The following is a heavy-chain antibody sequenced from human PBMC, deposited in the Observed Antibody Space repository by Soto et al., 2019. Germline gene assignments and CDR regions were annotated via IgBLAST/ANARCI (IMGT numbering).Heavy chain of an antibody. J-gene: IGHJ3*02. D-gene: IGHD1-1*01. Sequence: QVQLQQWGAGLLKPSETLSLTCAVYGGFVSSGSYYWSWIRQPPGKGLEWIGEMSHSGGTHFYPSRKGRVTISVDTSKNQSSLKMSSVTAADTALYYCARVERGTATTVVDAFDIWGPGTMVTVSS. CDR1: GGFVSSGSYY. CDR3: ARVERGTATTVVDAFDI. CDR2: MSHSGGT. V-gene: IGHV4-34*01.